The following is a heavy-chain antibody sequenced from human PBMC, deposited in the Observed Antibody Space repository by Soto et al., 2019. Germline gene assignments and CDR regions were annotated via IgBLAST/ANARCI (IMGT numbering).Heavy chain of an antibody. D-gene: IGHD3-22*01. CDR3: ARVDPPDYYDSSGYYYDFDY. CDR2: IKQDGSEK. Sequence: PGGSLRLSCAVSGFTFSNYAMTWVRQAPGKGLEWVANIKQDGSEKYYVDSVKGRFTISRDNAKNSLYLQMNSLRAEDTAVYYCARVDPPDYYDSSGYYYDFDYWGQGTLVTVSS. J-gene: IGHJ4*02. CDR1: GFTFSNYA. V-gene: IGHV3-7*01.